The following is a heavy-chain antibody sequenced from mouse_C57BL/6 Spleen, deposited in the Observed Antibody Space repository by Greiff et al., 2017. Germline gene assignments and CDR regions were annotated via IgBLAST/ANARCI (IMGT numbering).Heavy chain of an antibody. Sequence: QVQLKESGPGLVQPSQSLSITCTVSGFSLTSYGVHWVRQSPGKGLEWLGVIWSGGSTDYNAAFISRLSISKDNSKSQFFFKMTSLQADDTAIYYCARGDGSSPLDYWGQGTTLTVSS. D-gene: IGHD1-1*01. CDR2: IWSGGST. CDR1: GFSLTSYG. J-gene: IGHJ2*01. CDR3: ARGDGSSPLDY. V-gene: IGHV2-2*01.